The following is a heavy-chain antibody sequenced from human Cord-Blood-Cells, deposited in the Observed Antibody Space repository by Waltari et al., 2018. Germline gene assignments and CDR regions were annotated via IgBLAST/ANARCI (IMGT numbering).Heavy chain of an antibody. V-gene: IGHV4-39*07. Sequence: LQLQESGPGLVKPSETLSLTCTVSGGSLSSSSYYWGWIRQPPGKGLEWIGSIYYSGSTYYNPSLKSRVTISVDTSKNQFSLKLSSVTAADTAVYYCARRILETAMVDYWGQGTLVTVSS. J-gene: IGHJ4*02. CDR2: IYYSGST. D-gene: IGHD5-18*01. CDR1: GGSLSSSSYY. CDR3: ARRILETAMVDY.